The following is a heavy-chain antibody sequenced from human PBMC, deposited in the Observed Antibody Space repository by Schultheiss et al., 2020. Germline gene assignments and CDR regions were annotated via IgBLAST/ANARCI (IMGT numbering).Heavy chain of an antibody. J-gene: IGHJ4*02. D-gene: IGHD1-26*01. Sequence: SCAASKFTFSNFAMTWVRQAPGKGLEWVSVISGSGGSTYYADSVKGRFTISRDNSKSTLYLQMNSLRAEDTAVYYCAKDLGRGGNYYHRFDYWGQGTRVTVSS. CDR2: ISGSGGST. V-gene: IGHV3-23*01. CDR3: AKDLGRGGNYYHRFDY. CDR1: KFTFSNFA.